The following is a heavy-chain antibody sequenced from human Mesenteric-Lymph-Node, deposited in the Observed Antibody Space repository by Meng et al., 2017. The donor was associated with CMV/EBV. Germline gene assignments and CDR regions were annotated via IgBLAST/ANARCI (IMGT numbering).Heavy chain of an antibody. Sequence: ASVKVSCKASGGSFSSHAISWVRQAPGQGLEWMGWINPNSGGTNYAQKFQGRVTMTRDTSISTAYMELSRLRSDDTAVYYCARDGGSHHGTDYWGQGTLVTVSS. CDR2: INPNSGGT. J-gene: IGHJ4*02. V-gene: IGHV1-2*02. CDR1: GGSFSSHA. D-gene: IGHD3-16*01. CDR3: ARDGGSHHGTDY.